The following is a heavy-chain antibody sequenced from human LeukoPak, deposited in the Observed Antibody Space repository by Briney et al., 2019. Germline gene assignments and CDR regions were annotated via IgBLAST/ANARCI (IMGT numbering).Heavy chain of an antibody. J-gene: IGHJ4*02. D-gene: IGHD2-2*01. Sequence: SQTLSLTCTVSGGSISSGSYYWSWIRQPAGKGLEWIGRIYTSGSTNYNPSLKSRVTISVDTSKNQFSLKLSSVTAADTAVYYCARSYCSSTSCMRYYFDYWGQGTLVTASS. V-gene: IGHV4-61*02. CDR3: ARSYCSSTSCMRYYFDY. CDR2: IYTSGST. CDR1: GGSISSGSYY.